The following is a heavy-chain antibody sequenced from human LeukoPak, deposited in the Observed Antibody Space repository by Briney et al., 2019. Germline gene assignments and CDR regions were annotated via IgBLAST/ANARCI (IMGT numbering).Heavy chain of an antibody. D-gene: IGHD3-10*01. CDR1: GFTFNTYS. CDR2: ISSDGGST. Sequence: GGSLRLSCAASGFTFNTYSIHWVRQAPGKGLEFVSTISSDGGSTSYGNSVKGRFTISRDNSKNTLYLQMGSLRAEDMAVYYCAREGHGKNYGFDYWGQGILVTVSS. CDR3: AREGHGKNYGFDY. J-gene: IGHJ4*02. V-gene: IGHV3-64*01.